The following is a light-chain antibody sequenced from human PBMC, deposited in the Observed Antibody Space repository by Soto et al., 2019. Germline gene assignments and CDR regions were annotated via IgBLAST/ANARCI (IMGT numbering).Light chain of an antibody. CDR2: DAS. CDR3: LQDYNYPLT. V-gene: IGKV1-6*01. CDR1: QGIRKD. Sequence: AIQMTQSPSSLSVSVGDRVTITFRASQGIRKDLGWYQQKPGKAPQLLIYDASSLDTGVPSRFSGSGSGTDFTLTINTLQPEDFATYYCLQDYNYPLTFGQGTKVDIK. J-gene: IGKJ1*01.